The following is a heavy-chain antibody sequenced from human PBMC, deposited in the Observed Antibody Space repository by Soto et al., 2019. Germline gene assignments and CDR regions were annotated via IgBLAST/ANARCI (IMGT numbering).Heavy chain of an antibody. CDR1: GFTFSSYG. V-gene: IGHV3-30*18. D-gene: IGHD3-10*01. CDR2: ISYDGSNK. Sequence: GGSLRLSCAASGFTFSSYGMHWVRQAPGKGLEWVAVISYDGSNKYYADSVKGRLTISRDNSKNTLYLQMNSLRAEDTAVYYCAKDGGFGELPLDAFDIWGQGTMVTVSS. CDR3: AKDGGFGELPLDAFDI. J-gene: IGHJ3*02.